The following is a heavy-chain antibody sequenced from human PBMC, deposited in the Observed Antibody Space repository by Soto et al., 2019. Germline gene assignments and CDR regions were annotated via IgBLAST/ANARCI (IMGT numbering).Heavy chain of an antibody. V-gene: IGHV1-3*01. CDR1: GYTFTNYA. D-gene: IGHD5-12*01. Sequence: QVQLVQSGAEAKKPGTSVKVSCKASGYTFTNYAMHWVRQAPGQRLEWMGWINACNGNTKYSQKFQGRVTITRDTSASTAYMDLSSMRSEDTDVYYCARVSGYYLPDYWGQGTLVTVS. CDR3: ARVSGYYLPDY. J-gene: IGHJ4*02. CDR2: INACNGNT.